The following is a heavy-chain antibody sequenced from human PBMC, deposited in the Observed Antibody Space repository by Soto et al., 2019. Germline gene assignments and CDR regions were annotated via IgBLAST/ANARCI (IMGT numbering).Heavy chain of an antibody. V-gene: IGHV1-18*01. CDR2: ISAYNGNT. CDR3: ASDSLIVILGGTFPDY. J-gene: IGHJ4*01. CDR1: GYTFTSYG. D-gene: IGHD1-26*01. Sequence: QVQLVQSGAEVKKPGASVKVSCKASGYTFTSYGISWVRQAPGQGLEWLGWISAYNGNTNYARNLQGTVTVTADPSTPPAYMKLWSLSSYDTAVYYCASDSLIVILGGTFPDYSGHGTLVTVSS.